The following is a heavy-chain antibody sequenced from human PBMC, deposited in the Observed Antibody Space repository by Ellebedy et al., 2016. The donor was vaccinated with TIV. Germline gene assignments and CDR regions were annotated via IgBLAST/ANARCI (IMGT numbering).Heavy chain of an antibody. CDR1: GFTFSSYG. CDR2: ISYDGNDE. V-gene: IGHV3-30*18. D-gene: IGHD3-10*01. CDR3: AKAYDSGSYHGAFDI. J-gene: IGHJ3*02. Sequence: GESLKIPCAASGFTFSSYGMHWVRQAPGTGLEWVAAISYDGNDEDYADSVRGRFTFSRDNSKNTLYLQMNSLRAEDTSVYYCAKAYDSGSYHGAFDIWGQGTMVTVSS.